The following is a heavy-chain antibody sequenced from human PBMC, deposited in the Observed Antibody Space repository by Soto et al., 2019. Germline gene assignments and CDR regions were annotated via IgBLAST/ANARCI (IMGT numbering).Heavy chain of an antibody. CDR3: ARLSRQSAV. V-gene: IGHV3-13*01. CDR2: IGTAGDT. J-gene: IGHJ6*02. CDR1: GFTFSSYD. Sequence: EVQLVESGGGLVQPGGSLRLSCAASGFTFSSYDMHWVRQATGKGLEWVSAIGTAGDTYYPGSVKGRLTISRENAKNSVYLQMNSLRAEDTAVYYCARLSRQSAVWGQGTTVTVSS.